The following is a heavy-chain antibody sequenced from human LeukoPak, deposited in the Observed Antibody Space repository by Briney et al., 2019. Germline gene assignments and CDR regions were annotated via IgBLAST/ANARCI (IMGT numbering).Heavy chain of an antibody. Sequence: SETLSLTCTVSGGSISSYYWSWIRQPPGKGLEWIGYIYYSGSTNYNPSLKRRVTISVDTSKNQFSLKLSSVNAADTAVYYCARQGAVAGRFDYWGQGTLVTVSS. CDR2: IYYSGST. CDR1: GGSISSYY. D-gene: IGHD6-19*01. J-gene: IGHJ4*02. CDR3: ARQGAVAGRFDY. V-gene: IGHV4-59*08.